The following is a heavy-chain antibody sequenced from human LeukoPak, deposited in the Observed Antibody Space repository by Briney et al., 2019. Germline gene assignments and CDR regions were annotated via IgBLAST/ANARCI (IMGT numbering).Heavy chain of an antibody. CDR3: AREVKTASGSWWFDA. CDR1: GFTFSSHE. Sequence: GGSLRLSCAASGFTFSSHEMNWVRQAPGRGLEWVAYISGSGPVIYYADSVKGRFTISRDNAKDSLYLRLNSVRAEDTAVYYYAREVKTASGSWWFDAWGQGTLVTVSS. CDR2: ISGSGPVI. V-gene: IGHV3-48*03. D-gene: IGHD6-13*01. J-gene: IGHJ5*02.